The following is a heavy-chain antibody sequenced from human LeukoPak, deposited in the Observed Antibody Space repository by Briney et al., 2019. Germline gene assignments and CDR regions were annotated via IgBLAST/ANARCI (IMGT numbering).Heavy chain of an antibody. Sequence: ASVKVSCKASGYTFTSYAMNWVRQAPGQGLEWMGWINPNSGGTNYAQKFQGRVTMTRDTSISTAYMELSRLRSDDTAVYYCARLIWYSLDYWGQGTLVTVSS. D-gene: IGHD2-15*01. V-gene: IGHV1-2*02. CDR1: GYTFTSYA. J-gene: IGHJ4*02. CDR3: ARLIWYSLDY. CDR2: INPNSGGT.